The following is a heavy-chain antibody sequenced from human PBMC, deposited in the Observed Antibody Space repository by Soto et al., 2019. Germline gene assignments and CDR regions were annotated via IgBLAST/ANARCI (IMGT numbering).Heavy chain of an antibody. CDR2: IYSGGST. J-gene: IGHJ6*02. CDR3: ATPTPGYYYGMDV. Sequence: EVQLVESGGGLIQPGGSLRLSCAASGFTVSSNYMSWVRQAPGKGLEWVSVIYSGGSTYYADSVKGRFTISRDNSKNTLYLQMNSLRAEDTAVYYWATPTPGYYYGMDVWGQGTTVTVSS. CDR1: GFTVSSNY. V-gene: IGHV3-53*01.